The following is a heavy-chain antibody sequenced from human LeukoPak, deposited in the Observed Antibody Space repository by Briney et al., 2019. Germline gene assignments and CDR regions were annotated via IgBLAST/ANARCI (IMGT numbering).Heavy chain of an antibody. CDR3: ARDDYDILTGYYKGLDFDY. V-gene: IGHV3-48*01. Sequence: GGSLRLSCAASGFTFSSYSMNWVRQAPGKGLEWVSYISSSSSTIYYADSVKGRFTISRDNAKNSLYLQMNSLRAEDTAVYYCARDDYDILTGYYKGLDFDYWGQGTLVTVSS. D-gene: IGHD3-9*01. CDR2: ISSSSSTI. J-gene: IGHJ4*02. CDR1: GFTFSSYS.